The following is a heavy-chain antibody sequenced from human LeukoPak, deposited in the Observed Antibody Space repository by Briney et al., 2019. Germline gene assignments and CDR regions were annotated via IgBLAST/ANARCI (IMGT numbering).Heavy chain of an antibody. J-gene: IGHJ4*02. CDR3: ARHDYGSYDY. D-gene: IGHD4-17*01. CDR1: GGSISSYY. V-gene: IGHV4-59*08. CDR2: IHYSGTI. Sequence: SETLSLTCTVSGGSISSYYWSWIRQPPGKGLEWIGYIHYSGTIKYNPSLKSRVTISVDTSMNQFSLKLSSVTAVDTAVYYCARHDYGSYDYWGQGTLVTVSS.